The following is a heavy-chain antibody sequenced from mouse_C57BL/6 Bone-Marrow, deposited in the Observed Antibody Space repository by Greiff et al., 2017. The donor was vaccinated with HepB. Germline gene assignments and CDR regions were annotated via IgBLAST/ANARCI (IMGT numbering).Heavy chain of an antibody. CDR1: EYEFPSHD. V-gene: IGHV5-2*01. Sequence: EVMLVESGGGLVQPGESLKLSCESNEYEFPSHDMSWVRKTPEKRLELVAAINSDGGSTYYPDTMERRFIISRDNTKKTLYLQRSSLRSEDTALYYCARLFNWDAGFAYWGQGTLVTVSA. CDR3: ARLFNWDAGFAY. CDR2: INSDGGST. J-gene: IGHJ3*01. D-gene: IGHD4-1*01.